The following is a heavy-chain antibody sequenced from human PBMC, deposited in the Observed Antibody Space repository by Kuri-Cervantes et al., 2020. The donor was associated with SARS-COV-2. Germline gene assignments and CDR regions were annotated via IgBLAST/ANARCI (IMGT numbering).Heavy chain of an antibody. CDR2: IYYSGST. V-gene: IGHV4-39*07. CDR1: GGSISSSSYY. Sequence: SETLSLTCTVSGGSISSSSYYWGWIRQPPGKGLEWIGSIYYSGSTYYNPSLKSRVTISVDTSKNQFSLKLSSVTAADTAVYYCAGGGVVPVSFDYWGQGTLVTVSS. D-gene: IGHD2-21*01. CDR3: AGGGVVPVSFDY. J-gene: IGHJ4*02.